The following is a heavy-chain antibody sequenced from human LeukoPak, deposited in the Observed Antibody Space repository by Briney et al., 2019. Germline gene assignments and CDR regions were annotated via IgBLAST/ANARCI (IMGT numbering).Heavy chain of an antibody. CDR2: IKEDGSEK. J-gene: IGHJ4*02. V-gene: IGHV3-7*01. Sequence: PGGSLRLSCAASGFTFNSYWMSWVRQAPGKGLEWVANIKEDGSEKDYVDPVKGRFTISRDNAKNSLYLQMNSLRAEDTAVYYCARDQWSYSSNFDYWGQGTLVIVSS. CDR1: GFTFNSYW. D-gene: IGHD1-26*01. CDR3: ARDQWSYSSNFDY.